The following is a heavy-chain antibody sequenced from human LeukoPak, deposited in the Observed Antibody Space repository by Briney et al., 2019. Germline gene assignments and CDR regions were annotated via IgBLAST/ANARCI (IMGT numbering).Heavy chain of an antibody. J-gene: IGHJ5*02. CDR1: GFTFDDYA. V-gene: IGHV3-9*01. D-gene: IGHD6-19*01. Sequence: GGSLRLSCAASGFTFDDYAMHWVRQAPGKGLEWVSGISWNSGSIGYADSVKGRFTISRDNAKNSLYLQMNSLRAEDTALYYCAKGQQWLGSWGQGTLVTVSS. CDR3: AKGQQWLGS. CDR2: ISWNSGSI.